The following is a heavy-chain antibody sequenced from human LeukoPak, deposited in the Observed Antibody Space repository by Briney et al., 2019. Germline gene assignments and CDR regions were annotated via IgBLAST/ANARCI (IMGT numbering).Heavy chain of an antibody. CDR2: FDPEDGET. CDR3: ATGPPGYCSGGSCSPRAPPDY. D-gene: IGHD2-15*01. CDR1: GYTLTELS. V-gene: IGHV1-24*01. J-gene: IGHJ4*02. Sequence: GASVKVSCKASGYTLTELSMHWVRQAPGKGLEWMGGFDPEDGETIYAQKFQGRVTMTEDTSTDTAYMELSSLRSEDTAVYYCATGPPGYCSGGSCSPRAPPDYWGQGTLVTVSS.